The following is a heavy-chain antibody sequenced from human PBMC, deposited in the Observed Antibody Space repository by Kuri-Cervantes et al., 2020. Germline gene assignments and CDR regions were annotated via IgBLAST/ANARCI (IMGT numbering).Heavy chain of an antibody. J-gene: IGHJ6*02. CDR3: ARAQWERGMDV. CDR2: IYYSGST. D-gene: IGHD1-26*01. V-gene: IGHV4-59*01. Sequence: GSLRLSCAVFGGSFSGYYWSWIRQPPGKGLEWIGYIYYSGSTNYNPSLKSPVTISVDTSKNQFSLKLSSVTAADTAVYYCARAQWERGMDVWGQGTTVTVSS. CDR1: GGSFSGYY.